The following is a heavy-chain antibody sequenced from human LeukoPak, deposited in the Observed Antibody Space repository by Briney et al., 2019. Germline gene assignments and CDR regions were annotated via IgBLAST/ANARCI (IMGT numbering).Heavy chain of an antibody. CDR2: MNPNSGNT. Sequence: ASVKVSCKASGYTFASYDINWVRQATRQGLEWMGWMNPNSGNTGYAQKFQGRVTITMNTSISTAYMELSSLTSGDTAVYYCARGPYTHYDSSGDYYNWFDPWGQGTLVTVSS. CDR3: ARGPYTHYDSSGDYYNWFDP. V-gene: IGHV1-8*03. D-gene: IGHD3-22*01. CDR1: GYTFASYD. J-gene: IGHJ5*02.